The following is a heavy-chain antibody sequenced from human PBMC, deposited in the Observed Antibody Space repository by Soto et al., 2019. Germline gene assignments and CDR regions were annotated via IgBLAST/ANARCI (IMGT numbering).Heavy chain of an antibody. Sequence: PSETLSLTCIVSGGSLRSSSHYWAWIRQPPGKGLEWIGTIFYSGTTYYNPSLNSRVTMSVDTSNNQFSLKLSSVTAADTAVYYCATLDITVTSYYFDYWGQGTQVTVSS. CDR1: GGSLRSSSHY. D-gene: IGHD4-17*01. CDR2: IFYSGTT. V-gene: IGHV4-39*01. J-gene: IGHJ4*02. CDR3: ATLDITVTSYYFDY.